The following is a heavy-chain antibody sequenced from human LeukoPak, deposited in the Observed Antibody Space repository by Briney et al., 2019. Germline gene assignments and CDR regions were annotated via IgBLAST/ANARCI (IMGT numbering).Heavy chain of an antibody. D-gene: IGHD2-15*01. V-gene: IGHV3-21*01. J-gene: IGHJ3*02. Sequence: PGGSLRLSRAASGFTFSSYSMNWVRQAPGKGLEWVSSISSSSSYIYYADSVKGRFTISRDNAKNSLYLQMNSLRAEDTAVYYCARVIDRYCSGGSCTAFDIWGQGTMVTVSS. CDR1: GFTFSSYS. CDR3: ARVIDRYCSGGSCTAFDI. CDR2: ISSSSSYI.